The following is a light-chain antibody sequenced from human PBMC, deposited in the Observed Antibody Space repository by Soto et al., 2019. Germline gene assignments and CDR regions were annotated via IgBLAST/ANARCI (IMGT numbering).Light chain of an antibody. CDR3: QQYGRSPFT. CDR1: QSVSSNN. CDR2: GAS. Sequence: EIVLTQSPGTLSLSPGERATLSCRASQSVSSNNLAWYQQRPGQAPRVVIYGASTRATGIPERFSGSGSGTDFTLTICRLEPEDFAVYYCQQYGRSPFTFGPGTKVDIK. V-gene: IGKV3-20*01. J-gene: IGKJ3*01.